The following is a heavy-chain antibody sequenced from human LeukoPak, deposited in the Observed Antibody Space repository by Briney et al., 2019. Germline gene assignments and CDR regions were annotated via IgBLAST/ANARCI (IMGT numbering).Heavy chain of an antibody. CDR2: INPSGGST. D-gene: IGHD3-9*01. CDR3: ARDSNDILTGYYSRRMDV. CDR1: GYTFTSYY. Sequence: ASVTVSCKASGYTFTSYYMHWVRQAPGQGLEWMGIINPSGGSTSYAQKFQGRVTMTRDTSTSTVYMELSSLRSEDTAVYYCARDSNDILTGYYSRRMDVWGQGTTVTVSS. V-gene: IGHV1-46*01. J-gene: IGHJ6*02.